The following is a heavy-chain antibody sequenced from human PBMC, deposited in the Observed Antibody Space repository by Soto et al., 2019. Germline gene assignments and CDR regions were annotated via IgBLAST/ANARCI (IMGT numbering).Heavy chain of an antibody. D-gene: IGHD1-7*01. V-gene: IGHV1-8*01. CDR3: ARGILATGTTPDYYYYGMDI. Sequence: GASVKVSCKASGYTFSNYEINWVRQATGQGLEWMGWMNPNGGNTGYAQTFQGRVTLTRNTSTDTAYMELSSLRSEDTAVYYCARGILATGTTPDYYYYGMDIWGQGTTVTVSS. CDR1: GYTFSNYE. CDR2: MNPNGGNT. J-gene: IGHJ6*02.